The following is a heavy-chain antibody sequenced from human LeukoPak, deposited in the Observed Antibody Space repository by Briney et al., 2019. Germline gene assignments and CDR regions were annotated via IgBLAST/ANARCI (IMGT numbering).Heavy chain of an antibody. CDR1: GFTFSSYE. V-gene: IGHV3-48*03. Sequence: PGGSLRLSCAASGFTFSSYEMNWVRQAPGKGLEWVSYISSSGSTIYYADSVKGRFTISRDNAKNSLYLQMKSLRAEDTAVYYCAREVDSGYYYMDVWGKGTTVTVSS. CDR3: AREVDSGYYYMDV. J-gene: IGHJ6*03. D-gene: IGHD5-12*01. CDR2: ISSSGSTI.